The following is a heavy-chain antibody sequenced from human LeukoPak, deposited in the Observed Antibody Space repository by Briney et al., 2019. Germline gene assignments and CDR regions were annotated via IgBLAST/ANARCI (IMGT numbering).Heavy chain of an antibody. D-gene: IGHD3-10*01. CDR2: IYYSGST. Sequence: PSETLSLTCTVSGSSISSYYWGWIRQPPGKGLEWIGSIYYSGSTYYNPSLKSRVTISVDTSKNQFSLKLSSVTAADTAVYYCARLWFGETSAWGQGTLVTVSS. CDR1: GSSISSYY. V-gene: IGHV4-39*07. J-gene: IGHJ5*02. CDR3: ARLWFGETSA.